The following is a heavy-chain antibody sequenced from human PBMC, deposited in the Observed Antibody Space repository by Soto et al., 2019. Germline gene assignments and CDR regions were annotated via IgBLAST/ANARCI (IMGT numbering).Heavy chain of an antibody. CDR2: ISYDGSNK. Sequence: GGSLRLSCAASGFTFSSYGMHWVRQAPGKGLEWVAVISYDGSNKYYADSVKGRFTISRDNSKNTLYLQMNSLRAEDTAVYYCAKDRSDYVWGSMDVWGQGTTVTVSS. CDR1: GFTFSSYG. J-gene: IGHJ6*02. D-gene: IGHD3-16*01. CDR3: AKDRSDYVWGSMDV. V-gene: IGHV3-30*18.